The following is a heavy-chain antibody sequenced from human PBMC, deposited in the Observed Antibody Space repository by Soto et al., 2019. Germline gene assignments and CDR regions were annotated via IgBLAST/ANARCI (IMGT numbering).Heavy chain of an antibody. Sequence: QVQLVESGGGVVQPGRSLRLSCAVSGFTFKSYAMHWVRQAPGKGLEWVAVISYDGNNKYYADSVKGRFTISRDNSKNTLYLQMNSLRAEDTAVYYCASPTKYYDSSGYYYGMDVWGQGTTVTVSS. J-gene: IGHJ6*02. D-gene: IGHD3-22*01. V-gene: IGHV3-30-3*01. CDR1: GFTFKSYA. CDR3: ASPTKYYDSSGYYYGMDV. CDR2: ISYDGNNK.